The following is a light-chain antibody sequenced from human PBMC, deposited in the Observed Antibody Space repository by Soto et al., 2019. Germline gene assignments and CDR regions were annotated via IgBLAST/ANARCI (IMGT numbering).Light chain of an antibody. V-gene: IGKV3-15*01. CDR3: HQYYKWPLS. CDR1: QNVYNK. CDR2: AAS. J-gene: IGKJ4*01. Sequence: EIVMTQSPPTLSVSPGERATLSCRASQNVYNKLAWYQQRPGQSPRLLIYAASTRAPGVPARFSGSGSGSEVILTISGRQSDDVALFLCHQYYKWPLSFGGGTKVEIK.